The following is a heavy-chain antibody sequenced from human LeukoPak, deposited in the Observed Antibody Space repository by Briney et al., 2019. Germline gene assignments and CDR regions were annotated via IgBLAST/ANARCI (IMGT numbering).Heavy chain of an antibody. D-gene: IGHD4-23*01. CDR1: GYTFTSYG. Sequence: ASVKVSCKASGYTFTSYGISWVRQAPGQGLEWMGWISAYNGNTNYAQKLQGRVTMTTDTSTSTAYMELRSLRSDDTAVYYCARGSIEAGNTGRYFDYWGQGTLVTVSS. V-gene: IGHV1-18*01. CDR2: ISAYNGNT. CDR3: ARGSIEAGNTGRYFDY. J-gene: IGHJ4*02.